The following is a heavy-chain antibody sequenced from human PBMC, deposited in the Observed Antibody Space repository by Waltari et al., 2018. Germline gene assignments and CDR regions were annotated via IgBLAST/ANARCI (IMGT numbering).Heavy chain of an antibody. J-gene: IGHJ2*01. CDR3: ARGNAGATIHGYFDL. V-gene: IGHV4-34*01. D-gene: IGHD1-26*01. Sequence: QVQLQQWGAGLLKPSETLSLTCAVYGGSFSGYYWSWIRLPPGKGMEWSGEIQHSGTTNNNPSLKGRVTISVDTSKNRCSLKLSSVTAADTAVYYCARGNAGATIHGYFDLWGRGTLVTVSS. CDR2: IQHSGTT. CDR1: GGSFSGYY.